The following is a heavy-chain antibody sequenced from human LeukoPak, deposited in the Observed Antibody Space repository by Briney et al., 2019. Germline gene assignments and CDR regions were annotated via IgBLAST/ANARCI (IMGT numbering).Heavy chain of an antibody. J-gene: IGHJ4*02. CDR2: IHYSGYT. V-gene: IGHV4-59*01. Sequence: SETLSLTCTVSSVSISNYYWNWIRQPPGKGLEWIGYIHYSGYTKYNPSLKSRVTISVDTSKSQFSLKLSSVTAADTAVYYCARATDSGWYGFDYWGQGTLVTVSS. CDR1: SVSISNYY. CDR3: ARATDSGWYGFDY. D-gene: IGHD6-19*01.